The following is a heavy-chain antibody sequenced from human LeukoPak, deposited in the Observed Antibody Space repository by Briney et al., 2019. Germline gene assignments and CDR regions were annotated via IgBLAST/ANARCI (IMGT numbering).Heavy chain of an antibody. J-gene: IGHJ4*02. CDR3: ASQPLGYYDSSGYYLLDY. V-gene: IGHV1-69*04. CDR1: GGTFSSYA. Sequence: RASVKVSCEASGGTFSSYAISWVRQAPGQGLEWMGRIIPILGIANYVQKFQGRVTITADKSTSTAYMELSSLRSEDTAVYYCASQPLGYYDSSGYYLLDYWGQGTLVTVSS. D-gene: IGHD3-22*01. CDR2: IIPILGIA.